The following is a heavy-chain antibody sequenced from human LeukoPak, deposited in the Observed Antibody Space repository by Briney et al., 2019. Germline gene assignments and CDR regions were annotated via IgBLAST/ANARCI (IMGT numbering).Heavy chain of an antibody. CDR2: IYYSGST. Sequence: PSETLSPTCTVSGGSISSYYWSWIRQPPGKGLEWIGYIYYSGSTNYNPSLKSRVTIPVDTSKNQFSLKLSSVTAADTAVYYCARGSQGGSYELDYWGQGTLVTVSS. CDR1: GGSISSYY. V-gene: IGHV4-59*01. D-gene: IGHD1-26*01. J-gene: IGHJ4*02. CDR3: ARGSQGGSYELDY.